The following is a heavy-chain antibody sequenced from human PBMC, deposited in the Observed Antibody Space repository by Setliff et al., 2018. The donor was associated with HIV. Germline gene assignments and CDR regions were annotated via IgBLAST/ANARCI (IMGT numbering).Heavy chain of an antibody. D-gene: IGHD3-16*01. CDR2: IYPDDSAT. J-gene: IGHJ5*01. CDR3: AKHGFERKSPYNWFDS. V-gene: IGHV5-51*01. Sequence: GESLKISCKGSGYSFTSYWIGWVRQMPGKGLEWMGIIYPDDSATRYSPSFQGQVTISADKSINTAYMRWRSLRASDTAMYFCAKHGFERKSPYNWFDSWGQGTLVTVSS. CDR1: GYSFTSYW.